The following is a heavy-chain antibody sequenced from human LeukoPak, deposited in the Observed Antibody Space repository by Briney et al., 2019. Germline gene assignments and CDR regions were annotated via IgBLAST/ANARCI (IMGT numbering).Heavy chain of an antibody. CDR3: ARELPFDY. CDR2: NKSDGSRT. CDR1: GFTFSNYW. V-gene: IGHV3-74*01. D-gene: IGHD2-15*01. J-gene: IGHJ4*02. Sequence: GGSLRLSCAASGFTFSNYWMHWVRQAPGKGLVWISRNKSDGSRTDYADSVKGRFTISRDNAKNTLYLQMNSLRAEDTAVYYCARELPFDYWGQGTLVTVSS.